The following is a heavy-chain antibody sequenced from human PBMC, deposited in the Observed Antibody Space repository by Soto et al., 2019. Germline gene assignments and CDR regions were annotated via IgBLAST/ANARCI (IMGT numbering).Heavy chain of an antibody. CDR2: VNAYNGAT. CDR3: ARSRSTVSRGSYFDV. J-gene: IGHJ4*02. Sequence: ASVKVSCKSSGYNFDAYYIHWVRQAPGQGLEWMGCVNAYNGATLFAQVFQGRVSMTRDTSITSAVTELSGLTSGDTAVYYCARSRSTVSRGSYFDVWGQGALVTVSS. V-gene: IGHV1-2*02. CDR1: GYNFDAYY. D-gene: IGHD4-4*01.